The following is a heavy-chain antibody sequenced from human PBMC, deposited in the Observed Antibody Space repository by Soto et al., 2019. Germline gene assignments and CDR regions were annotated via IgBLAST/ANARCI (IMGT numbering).Heavy chain of an antibody. CDR1: GFTFSEYA. CDR3: GTDDCNRNACVRFFD. D-gene: IGHD1-1*01. CDR2: ISYDGTTQ. J-gene: IGHJ4*03. V-gene: IGHV3-30*03. Sequence: PAWSLRLSCAASGFTFSEYAMHWVRQAPGKVPEWLAVISYDGTTQDYADSEKGRFTISRDNFKNTLHLLIISLRGEDTAVYYYGTDDCNRNACVRFFD.